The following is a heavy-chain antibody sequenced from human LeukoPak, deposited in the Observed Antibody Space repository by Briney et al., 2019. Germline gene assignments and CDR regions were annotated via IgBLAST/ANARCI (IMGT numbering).Heavy chain of an antibody. D-gene: IGHD2-8*01. CDR3: ARSYLPTSLVAFDI. Sequence: SETLSLTCSVSGGSITTYYWNWIRQPPGEGLEWIGYIYYSGSTYYNPSLQSRVTISLDTSKNQFSLRLSSVTAADTAVYYCARSYLPTSLVAFDIWGQGTMVTVSS. V-gene: IGHV4-59*01. CDR1: GGSITTYY. CDR2: IYYSGST. J-gene: IGHJ3*02.